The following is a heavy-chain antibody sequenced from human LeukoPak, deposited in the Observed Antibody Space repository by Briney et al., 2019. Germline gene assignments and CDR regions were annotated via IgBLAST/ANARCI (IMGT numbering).Heavy chain of an antibody. Sequence: SETLSLTCTVSGAAITGYYWTWIRQPPGETLEWIGNIFHSGTANYNPSLKGRVTMSVDTSKTQFSLRLDSVTAADSAMYYCASHGGTEDWWGQGTLVIVSS. D-gene: IGHD1-1*01. CDR2: IFHSGTA. CDR1: GAAITGYY. CDR3: ASHGGTEDW. J-gene: IGHJ4*02. V-gene: IGHV4-59*08.